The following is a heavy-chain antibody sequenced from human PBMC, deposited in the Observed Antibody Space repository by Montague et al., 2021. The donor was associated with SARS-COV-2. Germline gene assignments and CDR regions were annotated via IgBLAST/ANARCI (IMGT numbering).Heavy chain of an antibody. CDR1: GASVASGNFY. Sequence: TLSLTCTVSGASVASGNFYWSWIRQPPGKGLEWIGYMYYTGHTNYNPSLESRVTTPVDPSKNQFSLTLTSVTAADTAVYYCARSRANVPSRPGFDYWGQGALVTVSS. V-gene: IGHV4-61*01. J-gene: IGHJ4*02. CDR2: MYYTGHT. CDR3: ARSRANVPSRPGFDY. D-gene: IGHD6-6*01.